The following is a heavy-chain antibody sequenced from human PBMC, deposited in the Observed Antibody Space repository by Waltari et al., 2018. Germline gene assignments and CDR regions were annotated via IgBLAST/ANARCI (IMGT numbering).Heavy chain of an antibody. D-gene: IGHD3-10*01. J-gene: IGHJ5*02. CDR3: ASMVQGVQST. V-gene: IGHV4-59*11. CDR1: GGAISSHY. CDR2: IYYSVST. Sequence: QVQLQESGPGLVKPSETLSLTCTVSGGAISSHYWSGIRQPPGKGLDWIGYIYYSVSTNSNPSLKSRVTISVDTSKNQFSLKLSSVTAADTAVYYCASMVQGVQSTWGQGTLVTVSS.